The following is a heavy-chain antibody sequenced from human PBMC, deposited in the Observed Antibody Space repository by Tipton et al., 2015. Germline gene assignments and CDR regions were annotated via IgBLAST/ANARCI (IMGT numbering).Heavy chain of an antibody. CDR3: ARGDWIDAFDI. CDR2: IQTSGNT. Sequence: TLSLTCTIPGDSISNYFWSWIRQPAGKGLEWIGRIQTSGNTNYNPSLKSRVTMSADTSKNQSSLKLSSVTAADTAVYYCARGDWIDAFDIWGQGTMVTVSS. D-gene: IGHD3/OR15-3a*01. V-gene: IGHV4-4*07. J-gene: IGHJ3*02. CDR1: GDSISNYF.